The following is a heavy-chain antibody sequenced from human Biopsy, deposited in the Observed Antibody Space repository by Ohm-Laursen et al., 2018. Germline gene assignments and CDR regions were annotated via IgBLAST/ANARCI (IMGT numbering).Heavy chain of an antibody. CDR2: INRGESST. Sequence: SLRLSCPASGFTFSPYWMHWVRQAPGKGLVWVSRINRGESSTSYADFVKGRFTISRDNAKNTLYLQMNSLRAEDTAVYYCARGGAGGGDYWGQGTLVTVSS. CDR3: ARGGAGGGDY. D-gene: IGHD2-15*01. CDR1: GFTFSPYW. J-gene: IGHJ4*02. V-gene: IGHV3-74*01.